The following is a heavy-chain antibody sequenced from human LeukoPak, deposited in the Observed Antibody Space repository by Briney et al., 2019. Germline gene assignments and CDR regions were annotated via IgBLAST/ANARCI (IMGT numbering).Heavy chain of an antibody. CDR3: ARVIEDSGSYFCDY. J-gene: IGHJ4*02. Sequence: KSGGDLRLSCAASGFTFSRYSMNWVRQAPGKGLEWVSSISTVSRYIYYADSVKGRVTISRDNAKSLLYLQMNNLRDEDTAVYYCARVIEDSGSYFCDYWGQGTLVTVSS. V-gene: IGHV3-21*06. CDR2: ISTVSRYI. D-gene: IGHD1-26*01. CDR1: GFTFSRYS.